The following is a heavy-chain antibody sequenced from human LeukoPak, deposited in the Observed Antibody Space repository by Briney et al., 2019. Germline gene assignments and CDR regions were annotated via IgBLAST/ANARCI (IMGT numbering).Heavy chain of an antibody. D-gene: IGHD3-22*01. CDR3: ARGSGSSGYSDY. CDR1: GFTFSSYS. CDR2: ISSSSSYI. V-gene: IGHV3-21*01. Sequence: GGSLRLPCAASGFTFSSYSMNWVRQAPGKGLEWVSSISSSSSYIYYADSVKGRFTISRDNAKNSLYLQMNSLRAEDTAVYYCARGSGSSGYSDYWGQGTLVTVSS. J-gene: IGHJ4*02.